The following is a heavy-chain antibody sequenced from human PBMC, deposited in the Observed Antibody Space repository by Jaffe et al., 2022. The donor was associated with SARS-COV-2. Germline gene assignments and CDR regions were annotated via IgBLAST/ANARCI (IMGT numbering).Heavy chain of an antibody. J-gene: IGHJ4*02. V-gene: IGHV4-61*01. Sequence: QVQLQESGPGLVKPSETLSLTCTVSGGSVSSGSFCWSWIRQPPGKGLEWIGYISYSGSTNYNPSLKSRVTISVDTSKNQFSLKLSSVTAADTAVYYCARDSSRYSYGSSGFDYWGQGTLVTVSS. CDR1: GGSVSSGSFC. CDR3: ARDSSRYSYGSSGFDY. CDR2: ISYSGST. D-gene: IGHD5-18*01.